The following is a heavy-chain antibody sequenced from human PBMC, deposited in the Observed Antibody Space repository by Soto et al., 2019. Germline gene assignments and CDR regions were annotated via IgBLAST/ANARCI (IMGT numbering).Heavy chain of an antibody. D-gene: IGHD1-26*01. CDR1: GFIFSSYG. J-gene: IGHJ4*02. CDR3: ARDAKSVETTGGFDY. V-gene: IGHV3-33*01. CDR2: IWFDGSNK. Sequence: PGGSLRLSCAASGFIFSSYGMHWVRQAPGKGLEWVAGIWFDGSNKYYADSVKGRFTISRDNSRNTLYLQMNGLRAEDTAVYYCARDAKSVETTGGFDYWGQGTPVTVSS.